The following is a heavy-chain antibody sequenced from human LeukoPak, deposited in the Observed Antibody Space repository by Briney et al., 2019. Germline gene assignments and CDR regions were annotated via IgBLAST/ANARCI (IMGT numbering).Heavy chain of an antibody. CDR3: AKGAGGFSYYNWFDP. D-gene: IGHD5-18*01. J-gene: IGHJ5*02. CDR2: IYTSGST. V-gene: IGHV4-4*07. CDR1: GGSISSYY. Sequence: KSSETLSLTCTVSGGSISSYYWSWIRQPAGKGLEWIGRIYTSGSTNYNPSLKSRVTISVDTSKNQFSLKLSSVTAADTAVYYCAKGAGGFSYYNWFDPWGQGTLVTVSS.